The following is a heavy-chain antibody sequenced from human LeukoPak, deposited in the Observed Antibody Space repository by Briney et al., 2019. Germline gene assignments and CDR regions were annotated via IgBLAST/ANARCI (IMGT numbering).Heavy chain of an antibody. Sequence: GGSLRLSCAASGFTFSDYYMSWIRQAPGKGLEWVSAISGSGGSTYYADSVKGRFTISRDNSKNTLYLQMNSLRAEDTAVYYCAKGVAGSGYFDYWGQGTLVTVSS. J-gene: IGHJ4*02. CDR1: GFTFSDYY. CDR3: AKGVAGSGYFDY. D-gene: IGHD2-15*01. CDR2: ISGSGGST. V-gene: IGHV3-23*01.